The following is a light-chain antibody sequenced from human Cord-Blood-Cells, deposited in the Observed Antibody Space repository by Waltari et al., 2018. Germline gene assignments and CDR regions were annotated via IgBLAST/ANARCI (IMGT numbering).Light chain of an antibody. CDR2: AAS. CDR1: QSISSD. V-gene: IGKV1-39*01. J-gene: IGKJ4*01. CDR3: QQRST. Sequence: DIQMTQSPSSLSASVGDRVTITCRARQSISSDLNWYQQKPGKAPKLLIYAASSLQSGVPSRCSGSGSGTDFTLTISSLQPEDFATYYCQQRSTFGGGTKVEIK.